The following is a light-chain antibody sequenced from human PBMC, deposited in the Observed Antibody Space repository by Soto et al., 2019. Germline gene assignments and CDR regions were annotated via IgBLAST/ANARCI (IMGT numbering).Light chain of an antibody. J-gene: IGKJ2*01. Sequence: PGERATLSCRASQSVSSTYLAWYQQKPGQPPRLLIYGASSRATGIPDRFSGSGSGTDFALTISRLEPEDFAVYCCQQYRDTPPFTFGQGTKLEIK. CDR3: QQYRDTPPFT. CDR1: QSVSSTY. CDR2: GAS. V-gene: IGKV3-20*01.